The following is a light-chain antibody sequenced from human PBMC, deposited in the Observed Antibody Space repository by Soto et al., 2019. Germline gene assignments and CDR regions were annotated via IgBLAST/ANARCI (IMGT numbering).Light chain of an antibody. J-gene: IGKJ5*01. CDR2: DAS. CDR1: QSVSTY. CDR3: QQRSNGIT. Sequence: EIVLTQSPATLSLSPGERATLSCRASQSVSTYLAWYQQKPGQAPRLLIYDASNRATGISARFTGSGSGTDFTLTISSLEPEDFAVYYCQQRSNGITFGQGTRLVIK. V-gene: IGKV3-11*01.